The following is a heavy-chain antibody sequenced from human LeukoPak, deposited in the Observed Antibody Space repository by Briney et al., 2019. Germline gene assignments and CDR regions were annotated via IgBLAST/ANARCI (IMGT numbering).Heavy chain of an antibody. CDR3: ARVSSSWYHYYYYMDV. V-gene: IGHV4-34*01. D-gene: IGHD6-13*01. J-gene: IGHJ6*03. CDR2: INHSGST. CDR1: GGSFSGYY. Sequence: ASETLSLTCAVYGGSFSGYYWSWIRQPPGKGLEWIGEINHSGSTNYNPSLKSRVTISVDTSKNQFSLKLSSVTAADTAVYYCARVSSSWYHYYYYMDVWGKGTTVTVSS.